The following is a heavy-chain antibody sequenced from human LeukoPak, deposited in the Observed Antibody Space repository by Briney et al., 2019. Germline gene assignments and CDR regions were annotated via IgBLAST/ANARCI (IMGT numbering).Heavy chain of an antibody. CDR1: GGSISSYY. J-gene: IGHJ3*02. Sequence: SETLSLTCTVSGGSISSYYWSWIRQPLGKGLEWIGYIYYSGSTNYNPSLKSRVTISVDTSKNQFSLKLSSVTAADTAVYYCARGFGGSYSGDFDIWGQGTMVTVSS. D-gene: IGHD1-26*01. V-gene: IGHV4-59*01. CDR3: ARGFGGSYSGDFDI. CDR2: IYYSGST.